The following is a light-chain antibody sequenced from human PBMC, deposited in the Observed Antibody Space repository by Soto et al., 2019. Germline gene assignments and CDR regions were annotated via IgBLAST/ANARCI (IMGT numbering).Light chain of an antibody. V-gene: IGKV3D-20*02. CDR1: QSVSSSY. Sequence: EIVLKQSPGTLSLSPGARATLSCLASQSVSSSYLAWYQQKPGQAPRLLIYGASSRATGIPDRFSGSGSGTDFTLTISSLEPEDFAVYYCQQRSNWPPITFGQGTRLEIK. CDR3: QQRSNWPPIT. J-gene: IGKJ5*01. CDR2: GAS.